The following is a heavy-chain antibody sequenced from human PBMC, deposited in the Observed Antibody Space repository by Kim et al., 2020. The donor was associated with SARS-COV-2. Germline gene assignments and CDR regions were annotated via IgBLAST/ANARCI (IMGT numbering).Heavy chain of an antibody. D-gene: IGHD3-22*01. J-gene: IGHJ4*02. CDR1: GFTFSSYA. Sequence: GGSLRLSCAASGFTFSSYAMSWVRQAPGKGLEWVSAISGSGGSTYYADSVKGRFTISRDNSKNTLYLQMNSLRAEDTAVYYCAKVARTPDYYDSSGYYDYWGQGTLVTVSS. CDR2: ISGSGGST. V-gene: IGHV3-23*01. CDR3: AKVARTPDYYDSSGYYDY.